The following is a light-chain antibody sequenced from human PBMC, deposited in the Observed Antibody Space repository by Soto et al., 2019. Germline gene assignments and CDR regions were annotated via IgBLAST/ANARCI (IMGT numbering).Light chain of an antibody. CDR3: SSYTTSSTWV. CDR1: SSDVGGSNY. V-gene: IGLV2-14*01. CDR2: DVS. J-gene: IGLJ3*02. Sequence: QSALTQPDSVSGSPGQSITISCTGTSSDVGGSNYVSWHQQHPGKAPKLIIYDVSNRPSGVSNRFSGSKSGNTASLTISGLQAEDEADYYCSSYTTSSTWVFGGGTKLTVL.